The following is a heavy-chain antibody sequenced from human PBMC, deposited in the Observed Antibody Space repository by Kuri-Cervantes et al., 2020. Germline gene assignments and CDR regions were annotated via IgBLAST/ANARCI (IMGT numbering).Heavy chain of an antibody. D-gene: IGHD6-13*01. CDR1: GYTFTSYD. CDR2: FSAYTGNT. J-gene: IGHJ6*02. V-gene: IGHV1-18*01. CDR3: ARGSPPGYRSSRGGYGMDV. Sequence: ASVKVSCKASGYTFTSYDISWVRQAPGQGLEWRGWFSAYTGNTNYAQKPQGRVTMTTDTSTSTAYMELRSLRSDDTAVYYCARGSPPGYRSSRGGYGMDVWGQGTTVTVSS.